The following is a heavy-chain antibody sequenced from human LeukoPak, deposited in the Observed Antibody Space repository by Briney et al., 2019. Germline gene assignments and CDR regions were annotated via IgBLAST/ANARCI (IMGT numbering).Heavy chain of an antibody. Sequence: GGSLRLSCAASGFTFSSYGMSWVRQAPGKGLEWVSAISGSGGSTYYADSVKGRFTISGDNSKNTLYLQMNSLRAEDTAVYYCAKDRDYSMGYFDYWGQGTLVTVSS. CDR3: AKDRDYSMGYFDY. V-gene: IGHV3-23*01. CDR1: GFTFSSYG. D-gene: IGHD4-11*01. CDR2: ISGSGGST. J-gene: IGHJ4*02.